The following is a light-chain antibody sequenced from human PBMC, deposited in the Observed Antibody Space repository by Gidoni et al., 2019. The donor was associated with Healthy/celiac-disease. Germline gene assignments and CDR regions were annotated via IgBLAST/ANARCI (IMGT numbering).Light chain of an antibody. CDR1: QSVSSY. CDR2: DAS. CDR3: QQRSNWPPGLT. V-gene: IGKV3-11*01. J-gene: IGKJ4*01. Sequence: EMVLTQSPATLSVSPGERATLSCRASQSVSSYLAWYQQKPGPAPRLLIYDASNRATGIPARFSGSGSGTDFTLTISSLEPEVFAVSYCQQRSNWPPGLTFGGGTKVEIK.